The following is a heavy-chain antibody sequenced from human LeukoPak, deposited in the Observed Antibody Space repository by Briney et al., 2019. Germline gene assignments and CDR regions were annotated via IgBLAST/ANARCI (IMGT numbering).Heavy chain of an antibody. CDR3: ARGNYDILTGYYKVGNYFDY. CDR2: IRYDGSNK. V-gene: IGHV3-30*02. CDR1: GFTFSSYG. Sequence: GGSLRLSCAASGFTFSSYGMHWVRQAPGKGLEWVAFIRYDGSNKYYADSVKGRFTISRDNSKNTLYLQMNSLRAEDTAVYYCARGNYDILTGYYKVGNYFDYWGQGTLVTVSS. J-gene: IGHJ4*02. D-gene: IGHD3-9*01.